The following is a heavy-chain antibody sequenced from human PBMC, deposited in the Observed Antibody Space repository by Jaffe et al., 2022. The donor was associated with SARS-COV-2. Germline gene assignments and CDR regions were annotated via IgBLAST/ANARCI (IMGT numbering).Heavy chain of an antibody. CDR2: MSSDGSRT. CDR1: GFPFDLFT. CDR3: VRDGPVVGRDDAFDV. Sequence: QVQLIESGGGVVQPGRSLRLSCATSGFPFDLFTMYWVRQAPVKGLEWVALMSSDGSRTNYPDSVKGRFAISRDNSKKTLYLEMNSLTIEDTAMYYCVRDGPVVGRDDAFDVWGQGTMVTVSS. D-gene: IGHD6-19*01. J-gene: IGHJ3*01. V-gene: IGHV3-30*09.